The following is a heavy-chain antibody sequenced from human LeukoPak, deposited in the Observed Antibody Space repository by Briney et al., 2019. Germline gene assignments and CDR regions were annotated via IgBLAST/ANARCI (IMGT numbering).Heavy chain of an antibody. V-gene: IGHV1-69*13. CDR3: ARGTSNWFDP. Sequence: EASVKVSCKASGGTFSSYAISWVRQAPGQGLEWMGGIIPIFGTANYAQKFQGRVTTTADESTSTAYMELSSLRSEDTAVYYCARGTSNWFDPRGQGTLVTVSS. CDR2: IIPIFGTA. J-gene: IGHJ5*02. CDR1: GGTFSSYA. D-gene: IGHD3/OR15-3a*01.